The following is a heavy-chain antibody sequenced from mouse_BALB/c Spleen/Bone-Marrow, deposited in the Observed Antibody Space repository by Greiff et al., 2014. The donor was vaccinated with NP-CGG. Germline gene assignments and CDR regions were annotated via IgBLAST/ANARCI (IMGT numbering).Heavy chain of an antibody. V-gene: IGHV1S130*01. J-gene: IGHJ1*01. CDR3: ARAYRSWYFDV. D-gene: IGHD2-14*01. Sequence: QVQLQQSGSVLVRPGASVKLSCKASGYTFTSSWIHWVKQRPGQGLEWIGRIHPNSGNTNYNEKFRGKATLTVDTSSSTAYVDPNNLTAEFCAGECCARAYRSWYFDVWGAGTTVTVSA. CDR2: IHPNSGNT. CDR1: GYTFTSSW.